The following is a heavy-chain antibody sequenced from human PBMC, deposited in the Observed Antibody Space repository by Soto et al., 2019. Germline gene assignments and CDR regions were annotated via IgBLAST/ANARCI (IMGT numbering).Heavy chain of an antibody. CDR1: GGTFNSFA. Sequence: SVKVSCKASGGTFNSFAFSWVRQAPGQGLEWTGGITPIVGTVNYAQKFQGRVTITADESTSTAHMELSSLRYEDTAVYYCARGHCIGGSFHSVVWWFDPWGQGTLVADFS. V-gene: IGHV1-69*13. J-gene: IGHJ5*02. CDR2: ITPIVGTV. D-gene: IGHD2-15*01. CDR3: ARGHCIGGSFHSVVWWFDP.